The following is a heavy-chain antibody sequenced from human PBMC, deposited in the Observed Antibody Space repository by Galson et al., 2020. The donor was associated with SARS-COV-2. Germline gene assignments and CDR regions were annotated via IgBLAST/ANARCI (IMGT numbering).Heavy chain of an antibody. Sequence: GGSLRLCCAASGFNFSSYGMHWVRQAPGKGLEWVAVIWNDGSNKYYADSMQGRFTISRDNSKITLYLQMNSLRAEDTAVYYCAKEGSGIAAACGLDVWGKGTTVTVSS. V-gene: IGHV3-33*06. CDR1: GFNFSSYG. CDR2: IWNDGSNK. D-gene: IGHD6-13*01. CDR3: AKEGSGIAAACGLDV. J-gene: IGHJ6*04.